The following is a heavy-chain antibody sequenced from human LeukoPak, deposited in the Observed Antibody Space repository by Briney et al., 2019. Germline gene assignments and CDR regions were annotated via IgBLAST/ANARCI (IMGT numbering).Heavy chain of an antibody. CDR3: ARDRGVSTLAYCGGDCSDRFDP. Sequence: ASVKVSCKASGYTFTGYYMHWVRQTPGQGLEWMGWINPNSGGTNYAQKFQGRVTMTRDTSISTAYMELSRLRSDDTAVYYCARDRGVSTLAYCGGDCSDRFDPWGQGTMVTVSS. V-gene: IGHV1-2*02. J-gene: IGHJ5*02. D-gene: IGHD2-21*02. CDR2: INPNSGGT. CDR1: GYTFTGYY.